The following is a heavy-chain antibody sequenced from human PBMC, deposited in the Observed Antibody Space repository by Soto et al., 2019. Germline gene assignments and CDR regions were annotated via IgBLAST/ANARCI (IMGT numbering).Heavy chain of an antibody. Sequence: ASVKVSCKASGYMFTKYGITWVRQAPGQRLEWMGWINAGNGNTKYSQKFQGRVTITRDTSASTAYMELSSLRSEDTAVYYCARAVAVPADFDYWGQGTLVTVSS. CDR3: ARAVAVPADFDY. CDR2: INAGNGNT. V-gene: IGHV1-3*01. CDR1: GYMFTKYG. D-gene: IGHD6-19*01. J-gene: IGHJ4*02.